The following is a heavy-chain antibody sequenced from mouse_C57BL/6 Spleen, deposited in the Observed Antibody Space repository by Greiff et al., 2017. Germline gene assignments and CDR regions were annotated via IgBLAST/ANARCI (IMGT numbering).Heavy chain of an antibody. CDR3: ARGGYYYGSSTAWFAY. V-gene: IGHV1-55*01. Sequence: QVQLQQPGAELVKPGASVKMSCKASGYTFTSYWITWVKQRPGQGLEWIGDIYPGSGSTNYNEKFKSKATLTVDTSSSTAYMQLSSLTSEDSAVYYCARGGYYYGSSTAWFAYWGQGTLVTVSA. D-gene: IGHD1-1*01. CDR2: IYPGSGST. J-gene: IGHJ3*01. CDR1: GYTFTSYW.